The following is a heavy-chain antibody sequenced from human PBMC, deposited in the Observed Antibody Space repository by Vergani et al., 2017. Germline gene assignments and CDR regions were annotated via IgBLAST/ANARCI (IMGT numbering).Heavy chain of an antibody. Sequence: QVQLVESGGGLVKPGGSLRLSCAASGFTFSDYYMSWIRQAPRKGLEWVSYISSSGSTIYYADSVKGRFTISRDNAKNSLYLQMNSLRAEDTAVYYCARKHISDYYDSSGYYWMGYYYGVDVWGEGTAVAVSS. V-gene: IGHV3-11*01. J-gene: IGHJ6*04. CDR2: ISSSGSTI. CDR1: GFTFSDYY. CDR3: ARKHISDYYDSSGYYWMGYYYGVDV. D-gene: IGHD3-22*01.